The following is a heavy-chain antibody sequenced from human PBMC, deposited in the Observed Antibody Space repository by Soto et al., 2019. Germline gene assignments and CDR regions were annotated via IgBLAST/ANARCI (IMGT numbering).Heavy chain of an antibody. J-gene: IGHJ6*02. Sequence: GASVKVSCKASGYTFTSYYMHWVRQAPGQGLEWMGIINPSGGSTSYAQKFQGGVTMTRDTSTSTVYMELSSLRSEDTAVYYCATTVNTPYGMDVWGQGTTVTVSS. D-gene: IGHD4-17*01. CDR1: GYTFTSYY. CDR2: INPSGGST. V-gene: IGHV1-46*03. CDR3: ATTVNTPYGMDV.